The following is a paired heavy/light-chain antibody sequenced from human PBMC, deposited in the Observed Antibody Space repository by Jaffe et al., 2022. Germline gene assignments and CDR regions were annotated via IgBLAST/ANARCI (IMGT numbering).Heavy chain of an antibody. D-gene: IGHD1-1*01. CDR3: GRDRYGSCDY. J-gene: IGHJ4*02. CDR1: GFTFTRNS. Sequence: ELQLVESGGGLVQPGGSLRLSCAASGFTFTRNSMTWVRQAPGKGLEWVATVNQDGSNKYYLDSVKGRFTVSRDNSKNSLYLQMSSLRAEDSAVYYCGRDRYGSCDYWGQGTLVTVSS. CDR2: VNQDGSNK. V-gene: IGHV3-7*01.
Light chain of an antibody. J-gene: IGKJ1*01. CDR1: QGISSY. CDR3: QQYNSYPRS. Sequence: DIQLTQSPSFLSASVGDRVTITCRASQGISSYLAWYQQKPGKAPKLLIYAASTLQSGVPSRFSGSGSGTEFTLTISSLQPEDFATYYCQQYNSYPRSFGQGTKVEIK. V-gene: IGKV1-9*01. CDR2: AAS.